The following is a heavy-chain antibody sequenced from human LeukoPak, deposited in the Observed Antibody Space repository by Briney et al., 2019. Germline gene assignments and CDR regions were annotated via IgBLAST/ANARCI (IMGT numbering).Heavy chain of an antibody. CDR1: GFTFKNCG. CDR2: LSADNGNT. V-gene: IGHV1-18*04. D-gene: IGHD5-12*01. CDR3: ARDRRGYSAYDGEGFDY. Sequence: ASVKVSCKASGFTFKNCGFSWVRQAPGQGLQWMGWLSADNGNTKYAQNLQGRVIMTTDRSTGTAYVELTSLRSDDTAVYYSARDRRGYSAYDGEGFDYWGQGTLVTVSS. J-gene: IGHJ4*02.